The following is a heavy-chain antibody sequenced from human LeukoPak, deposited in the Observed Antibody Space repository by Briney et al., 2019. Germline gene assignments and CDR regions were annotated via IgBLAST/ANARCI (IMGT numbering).Heavy chain of an antibody. Sequence: SVKVSCKASGGTFSSYAISWVRQAPGQGLEWKGRIIPILGIANYAQKFQGRVTITADKSTSTAYMELSSLRSEDTAVYYCARVLPYYYDSSGYEFDYWGQGTLVTVSS. CDR2: IIPILGIA. V-gene: IGHV1-69*04. J-gene: IGHJ4*02. CDR1: GGTFSSYA. CDR3: ARVLPYYYDSSGYEFDY. D-gene: IGHD3-22*01.